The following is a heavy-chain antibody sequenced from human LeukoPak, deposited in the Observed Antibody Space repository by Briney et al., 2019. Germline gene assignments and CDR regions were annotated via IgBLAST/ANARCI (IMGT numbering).Heavy chain of an antibody. CDR3: ARDKSEVGLDY. V-gene: IGHV4-30-4*01. J-gene: IGHJ4*02. Sequence: SETLSLTCTVSGGSIRSGDFYWSWIRQPPGKGLEWIGYIYYSGSTNYKPSLKSRVTISKDTSKNQFSLKLSSVTAADTAVYYCARDKSEVGLDYWGQGTLVTVSS. CDR2: IYYSGST. CDR1: GGSIRSGDFY.